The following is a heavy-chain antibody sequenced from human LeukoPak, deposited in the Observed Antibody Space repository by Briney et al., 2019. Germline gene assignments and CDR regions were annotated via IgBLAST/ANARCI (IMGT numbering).Heavy chain of an antibody. CDR3: IPDRLTRGQWLVDY. Sequence: PGGSLRLSCAASGFTFDDYAMHWVRQAPGKGLEWVSGISWNSGSIGYADSVKGRFTISRDNAKNSLYLQMNSLRAEDTALYYCIPDRLTRGQWLVDYWGQGTLVTVSS. V-gene: IGHV3-9*01. CDR1: GFTFDDYA. J-gene: IGHJ4*02. D-gene: IGHD6-19*01. CDR2: ISWNSGSI.